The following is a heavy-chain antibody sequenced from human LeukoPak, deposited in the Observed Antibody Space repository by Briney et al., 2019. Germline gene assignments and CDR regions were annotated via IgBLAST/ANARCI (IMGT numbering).Heavy chain of an antibody. D-gene: IGHD3-22*01. V-gene: IGHV4-38-2*02. J-gene: IGHJ4*02. CDR1: GYSISSGYF. CDR2: IYQSVSI. CDR3: ARDRNYDSSGYFDY. Sequence: SETLSLTCTVSGYSISSGYFWGWIRQPPGKGLEWIGSIYQSVSIYYNPSLKSRVTISVDTSKNQFSLKLSSVTAADTAVYYCARDRNYDSSGYFDYWGQGTLVTVSS.